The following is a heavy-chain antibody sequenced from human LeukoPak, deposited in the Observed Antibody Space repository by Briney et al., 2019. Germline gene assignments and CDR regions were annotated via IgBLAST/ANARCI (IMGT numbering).Heavy chain of an antibody. CDR1: GFTFSKFP. CDR3: ARGGPGYSSGHDY. V-gene: IGHV3-23*01. Sequence: GGSLRLSCAASGFTFSKFPMGWVRQAPGGGLEWVSAISASGDVTFYADSLRGRFTISRDNSKNTLYLQMNSLRAEDTAVYYCARGGPGYSSGHDYWGQGTLVTVSS. D-gene: IGHD6-19*01. CDR2: ISASGDVT. J-gene: IGHJ4*02.